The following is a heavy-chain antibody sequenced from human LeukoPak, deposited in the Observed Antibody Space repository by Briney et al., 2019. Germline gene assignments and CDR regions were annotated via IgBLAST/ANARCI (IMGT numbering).Heavy chain of an antibody. CDR1: GGSISSSSYY. V-gene: IGHV4-39*01. J-gene: IGHJ3*02. CDR3: ASRPSIGDDAFDI. CDR2: IYYSGST. Sequence: SETLSLTCTVSGGSISSSSYYWGWIRQPPGKGLEWIGSIYYSGSTYYNPSLKSRVTISVDTSKNQFSLKLSSVTAADTAVYYCASRPSIGDDAFDIWGQGTMVTVSS.